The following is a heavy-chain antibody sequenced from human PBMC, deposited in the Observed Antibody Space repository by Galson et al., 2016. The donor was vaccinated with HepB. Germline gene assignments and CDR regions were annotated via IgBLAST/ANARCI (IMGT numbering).Heavy chain of an antibody. D-gene: IGHD1-1*01. CDR2: ISYSGSDM. V-gene: IGHV3-11*05. CDR3: ARDPDTTGPLDI. J-gene: IGHJ3*02. Sequence: SLRLSCAASGFSLSAYYMTWIRRTPGKGLEWVSYISYSGSDMNYIDSVKGRFTISRDNAKNSLYLQMNSLRAEDTGIYYCARDPDTTGPLDIWGQGTVAIVSS. CDR1: GFSLSAYY.